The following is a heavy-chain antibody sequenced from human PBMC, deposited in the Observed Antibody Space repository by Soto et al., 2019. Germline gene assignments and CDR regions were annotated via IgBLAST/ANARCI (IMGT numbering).Heavy chain of an antibody. J-gene: IGHJ6*02. D-gene: IGHD3-3*01. CDR1: GGSNSSYL. V-gene: IGHV1-69*13. Sequence: SSVNVSCKASGGSNSSYLISWVRQDTRQGLEWMGGIIPIFGTANYAQKFQGRVTITADESTSTAYMELSSLRSEDTAVYYCASKATGLRFLEWFQYGMDVWGQGTTVTGSS. CDR3: ASKATGLRFLEWFQYGMDV. CDR2: IIPIFGTA.